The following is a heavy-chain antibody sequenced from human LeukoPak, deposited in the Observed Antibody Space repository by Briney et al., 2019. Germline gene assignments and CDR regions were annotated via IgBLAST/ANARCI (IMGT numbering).Heavy chain of an antibody. CDR2: IIPILGIA. CDR3: AGDIASGYDPLFDY. V-gene: IGHV1-69*04. CDR1: GGTFSSYA. Sequence: SVKVSCKASGGTFSSYAISWGRQAPGQGLEWMGRIIPILGIANYAQKFQGRVTITADKSTSTAYMELSSLRSEDTAVYYCAGDIASGYDPLFDYWGQGTLVTVSS. D-gene: IGHD5-12*01. J-gene: IGHJ4*02.